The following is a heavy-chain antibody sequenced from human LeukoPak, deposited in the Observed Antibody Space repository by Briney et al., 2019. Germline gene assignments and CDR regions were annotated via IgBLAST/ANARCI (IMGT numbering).Heavy chain of an antibody. Sequence: PSETLSLTCAVYGGSFSGYYWSWIRQPPGKGLEWIGEINHSGSTNSNPSLKSRVTISPDTSKNQFSLRLTSVTAADTAVYYCARDSPFEWAVFGDSFDIWGQGTVVAVSS. J-gene: IGHJ3*02. CDR1: GGSFSGYY. V-gene: IGHV4-34*01. D-gene: IGHD3-3*01. CDR3: ARDSPFEWAVFGDSFDI. CDR2: INHSGST.